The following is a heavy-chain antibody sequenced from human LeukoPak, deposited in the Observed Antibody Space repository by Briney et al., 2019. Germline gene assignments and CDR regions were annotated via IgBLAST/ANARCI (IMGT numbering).Heavy chain of an antibody. J-gene: IGHJ4*02. Sequence: GRSLRLSCAASGYTFSSYGMHWVRQAPGKGLEWVAVIWYDGSNKYYADSVKGRFTISRDNSKNTLYLQMNSLRAEDTAVYYCARAMVPRGEGDHWGQGTLVTVSS. CDR3: ARAMVPRGEGDH. V-gene: IGHV3-33*01. CDR1: GYTFSSYG. CDR2: IWYDGSNK. D-gene: IGHD3-16*01.